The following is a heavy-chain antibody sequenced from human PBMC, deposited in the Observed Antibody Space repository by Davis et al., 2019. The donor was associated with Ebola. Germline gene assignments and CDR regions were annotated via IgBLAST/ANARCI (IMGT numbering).Heavy chain of an antibody. D-gene: IGHD6-6*01. CDR3: ARYLAALGLFDY. CDR1: GFTFTSSA. CDR2: IVVGSGNT. J-gene: IGHJ4*02. Sequence: SVKVSCKASGFTFTSSAMQWVRQARGQRLEWIGWIVVGSGNTNYAQKFQGRVTMTRDTSTSTVYMELSSLRSEDTAVYYCARYLAALGLFDYWGQGTLVTVSS. V-gene: IGHV1-58*02.